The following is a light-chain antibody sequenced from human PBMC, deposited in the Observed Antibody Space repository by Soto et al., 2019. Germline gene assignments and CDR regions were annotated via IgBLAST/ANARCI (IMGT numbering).Light chain of an antibody. J-gene: IGKJ1*01. CDR3: QQYNSYSGT. V-gene: IGKV1-5*01. CDR2: DAS. CDR1: QSISSW. Sequence: DIQMTQSPSTLSASVEDRVTNTCRASQSISSWLAWYQQKPGKAPKLLIYDASSLESGVSSRYSGSGSGTEFTLTISSLQPDDFATYYCQQYNSYSGTFGQGTKVDIK.